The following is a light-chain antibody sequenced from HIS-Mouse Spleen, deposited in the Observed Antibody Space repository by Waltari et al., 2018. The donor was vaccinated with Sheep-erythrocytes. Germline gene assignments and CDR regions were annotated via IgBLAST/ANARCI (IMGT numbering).Light chain of an antibody. V-gene: IGLV2-8*01. CDR3: SSYAGSNNWV. Sequence: QSALTQPPSASGSPGQSVPISCTGTSSHVGGYNYVSWYQQHPGKAPKLLIYEVSKRPSGVPDRFSGSKSCNTASLTVSGLQAEDEADYYCSSYAGSNNWVFGGGTKLTVL. CDR2: EVS. CDR1: SSHVGGYNY. J-gene: IGLJ3*02.